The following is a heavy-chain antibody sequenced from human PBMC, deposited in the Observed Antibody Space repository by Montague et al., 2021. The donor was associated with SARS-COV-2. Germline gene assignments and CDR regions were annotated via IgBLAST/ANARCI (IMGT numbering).Heavy chain of an antibody. D-gene: IGHD2/OR15-2a*01. CDR3: ARNMAY. Sequence: SETLSLTCTVSSGSLSNYYWSWIRQSPDKGLEWIGYMYETGNMIYNPSLRSRVSISAATSKCQFSLRLTAVTAADSARYYCARNMAYWGQGVLVTV. V-gene: IGHV4-4*09. CDR1: SGSLSNYY. J-gene: IGHJ4*02. CDR2: MYETGNM.